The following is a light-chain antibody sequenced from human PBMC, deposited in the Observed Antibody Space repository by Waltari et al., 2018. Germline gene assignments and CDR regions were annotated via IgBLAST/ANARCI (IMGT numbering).Light chain of an antibody. J-gene: IGKJ1*01. Sequence: EIVLTQSPATLSLSPGERATLSCRASQSVRSYLAWYQQKLGQAPRLLIYDVSNRATGIPARFSGSGSGTDFTLTISSLEPEDFAVYYCVQDYTYPRTFGQGTKVEIK. V-gene: IGKV3-11*01. CDR3: VQDYTYPRT. CDR2: DVS. CDR1: QSVRSY.